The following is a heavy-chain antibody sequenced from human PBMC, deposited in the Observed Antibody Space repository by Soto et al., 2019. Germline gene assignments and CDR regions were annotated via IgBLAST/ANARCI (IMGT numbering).Heavy chain of an antibody. Sequence: PGGSLRLSCAASGFTFSSYGMHWVRQAPGKGLEWVAVIWYDGSNKYYADSVKGKFTISRDNSKNTLYLQMNSLRAEDTAVYYCANPFSSGWPEYYYGMDVWGQGTTVTVSS. J-gene: IGHJ6*02. CDR1: GFTFSSYG. D-gene: IGHD6-19*01. V-gene: IGHV3-33*06. CDR2: IWYDGSNK. CDR3: ANPFSSGWPEYYYGMDV.